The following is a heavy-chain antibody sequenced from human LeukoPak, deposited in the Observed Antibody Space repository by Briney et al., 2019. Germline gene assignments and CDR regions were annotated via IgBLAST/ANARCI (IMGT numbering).Heavy chain of an antibody. CDR3: ATSGAGQLGPQDYYYYYMDV. V-gene: IGHV1-69*05. CDR2: IIPIFGTA. Sequence: SVKVSCKASGGTFSSYAISWVRQAPGQGLEWMGRIIPIFGTANYAQKFQGRVTITTDESTSTAYMDLSNLRSEDTAVYYCATSGAGQLGPQDYYYYYMDVWGKGTTVTVSS. D-gene: IGHD6-6*01. J-gene: IGHJ6*03. CDR1: GGTFSSYA.